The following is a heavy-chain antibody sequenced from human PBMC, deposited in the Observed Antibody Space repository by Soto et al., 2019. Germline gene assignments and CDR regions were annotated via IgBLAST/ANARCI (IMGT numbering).Heavy chain of an antibody. J-gene: IGHJ6*02. CDR1: GFTFSNYA. CDR2: ISTSGSVI. CDR3: ARDGAVPGQRYFYGMDV. V-gene: IGHV3-48*02. D-gene: IGHD3-9*01. Sequence: EVQLVESGGGLVQPGESLRVSCAASGFTFSNYAMSWVRQAPGKGLEWISYISTSGSVIKYADSVKGRFTVSRDYAKNSLFLQMNSLNDGDTAVYYCARDGAVPGQRYFYGMDVWGQGTTVTVSS.